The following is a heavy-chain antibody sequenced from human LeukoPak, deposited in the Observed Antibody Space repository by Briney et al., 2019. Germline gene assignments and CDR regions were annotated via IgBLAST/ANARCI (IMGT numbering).Heavy chain of an antibody. D-gene: IGHD4-17*01. J-gene: IGHJ3*02. Sequence: PSETLSLTCAVYGGSFSGYYWSWIRQPPGKGLEWIGEINHSGSTNYNPSLKSRVTISVDTSKNQFSLKLSSVTAADTAVYYCARGLRWYPPQLMQFDIWGQGTMVTVSS. V-gene: IGHV4-34*01. CDR3: ARGLRWYPPQLMQFDI. CDR2: INHSGST. CDR1: GGSFSGYY.